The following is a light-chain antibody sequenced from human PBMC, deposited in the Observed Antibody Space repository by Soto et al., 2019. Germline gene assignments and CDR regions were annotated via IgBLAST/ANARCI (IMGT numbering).Light chain of an antibody. Sequence: EIVLTQSPGTLSVSPGERVTLSCRASQSVNSNYLAWYQQRPGQAPRLLIFGVSYRATGIPDRFSGSGSGTDFTLTISRLEPEDFAVYDCQQYSSSPPEFTFGPGTRVDRK. V-gene: IGKV3-20*01. CDR1: QSVNSNY. J-gene: IGKJ3*01. CDR3: QQYSSSPPEFT. CDR2: GVS.